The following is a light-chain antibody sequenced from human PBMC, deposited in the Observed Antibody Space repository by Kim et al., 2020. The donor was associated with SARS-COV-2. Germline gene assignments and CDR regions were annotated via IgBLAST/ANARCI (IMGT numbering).Light chain of an antibody. CDR1: QSVLYSSNNKNY. CDR2: WAS. CDR3: QKYDSTPYT. J-gene: IGKJ2*01. V-gene: IGKV4-1*01. Sequence: DIVMTQSPDSLAVSLGERATINCKSSQSVLYSSNNKNYLAWYQQKPGQPPKLLIYWASTRESGVPDRFSGSGSGSDFTFTSSSLQAEDVAVYYCQKYDSTPYTFGQGTKLEI.